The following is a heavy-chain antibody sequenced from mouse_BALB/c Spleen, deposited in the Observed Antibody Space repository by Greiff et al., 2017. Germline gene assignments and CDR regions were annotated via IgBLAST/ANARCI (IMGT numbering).Heavy chain of an antibody. V-gene: IGHV1-15*01. D-gene: IGHD3-2*01. CDR1: GYTFTDYE. CDR2: IDPETGGT. Sequence: VKVVESGAELVRPGASVTLSCKASGYTFTDYEMHWVKQTPVHGLEWIGAIDPETGGTAYNQKFKGKATLTADKSSSTAYMELRSLTSEDSAVYYCTRDSSGYYWGQGTTLTVSS. CDR3: TRDSSGYY. J-gene: IGHJ2*01.